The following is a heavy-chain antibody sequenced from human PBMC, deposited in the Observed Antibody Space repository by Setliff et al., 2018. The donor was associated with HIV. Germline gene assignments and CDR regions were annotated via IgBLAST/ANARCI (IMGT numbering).Heavy chain of an antibody. CDR2: IKTKTDAGAT. CDR3: TRGRKELLFSRRDTGFDY. Sequence: GGSLRLSCAASGFTFSNSMMGWVRQAPGKGLEWVGRIKTKTDAGATDYAAPVKGRFTISRDDSKNTLFLQMNSLRTEDTGVYYCTRGRKELLFSRRDTGFDYWGQGTLVTVSS. V-gene: IGHV3-15*01. D-gene: IGHD1-7*01. CDR1: GFTFSNSM. J-gene: IGHJ4*02.